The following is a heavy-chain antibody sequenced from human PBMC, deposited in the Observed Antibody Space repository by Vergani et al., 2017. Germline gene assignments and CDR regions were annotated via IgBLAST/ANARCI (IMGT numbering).Heavy chain of an antibody. CDR1: GGTFSSYA. V-gene: IGHV1-18*01. Sequence: QVQLVQSGAEVKKPGSSVKVSCKASGGTFSSYAISWVRQAPGQGLEWMGWISSTTGDTIYAEKFQGRVTMTTDTSTSTAYLELRSLRSDDTALYYCARRVVAGRNSLRHLDYWGQGTLVTVSS. J-gene: IGHJ4*02. CDR2: ISSTTGDT. CDR3: ARRVVAGRNSLRHLDY. D-gene: IGHD2-15*01.